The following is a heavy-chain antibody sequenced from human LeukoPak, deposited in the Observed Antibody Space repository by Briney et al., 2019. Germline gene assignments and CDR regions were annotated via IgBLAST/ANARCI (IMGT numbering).Heavy chain of an antibody. Sequence: PGGSLRLSCAASGFTFSNFAMSWVRQAPAKGLEWVSAISGSGGSAYYADSVKGRFTISRDNSKNTLFLQMNSLRAEDTAIYYPHTVVVTPTPPYYFDCWGQGTLVTVSS. CDR3: HTVVVTPTPPYYFDC. CDR1: GFTFSNFA. V-gene: IGHV3-23*01. J-gene: IGHJ4*02. D-gene: IGHD2-21*02. CDR2: ISGSGGSA.